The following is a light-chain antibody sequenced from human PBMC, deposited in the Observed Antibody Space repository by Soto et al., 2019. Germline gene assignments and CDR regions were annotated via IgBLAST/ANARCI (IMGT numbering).Light chain of an antibody. V-gene: IGKV3-20*01. J-gene: IGKJ4*01. CDR1: QSVSSSY. CDR3: QQYGSSPLS. CDR2: GAS. Sequence: EIVLTQSPGTLSLSPGERATLSCRASQSVSSSYLAWYQQKPGQAPRLLIYGASSRATGIPDRFSGSGSGTDFTLTISRLEPEDFAVYYCQQYGSSPLSCGGWIKVEIK.